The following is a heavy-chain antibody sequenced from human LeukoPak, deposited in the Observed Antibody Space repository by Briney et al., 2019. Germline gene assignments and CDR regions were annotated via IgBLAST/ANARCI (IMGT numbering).Heavy chain of an antibody. V-gene: IGHV1-3*01. Sequence: APVKVSCKASGYTFSRYTIHWVRQAPGQSLEWMGWIYPGNGDTEYSQNFQGRVTITRDTSASIVYMELSSLTPEDTAVYYCVRDDGSTWLFDSWGQGTLVTVSS. CDR2: IYPGNGDT. CDR3: VRDDGSTWLFDS. J-gene: IGHJ4*02. D-gene: IGHD6-13*01. CDR1: GYTFSRYT.